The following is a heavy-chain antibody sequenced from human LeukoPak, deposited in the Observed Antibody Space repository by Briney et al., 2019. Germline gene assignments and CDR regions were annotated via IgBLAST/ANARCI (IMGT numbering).Heavy chain of an antibody. V-gene: IGHV3-15*01. CDR2: IKSKTDGGTT. CDR3: TTDRGYDAQ. D-gene: IGHD3-3*01. Sequence: GSLRLSCAASGFTVSSNYMSWVRQAPGKGLEWVGRIKSKTDGGTTDYAAPVKGRFTISRDDSKNTLYLQMNSLKTEDTAVYYCTTDRGYDAQWGQGTLVTVSS. J-gene: IGHJ4*02. CDR1: GFTVSSNY.